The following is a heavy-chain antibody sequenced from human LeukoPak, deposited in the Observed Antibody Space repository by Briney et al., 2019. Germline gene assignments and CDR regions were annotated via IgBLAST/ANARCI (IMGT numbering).Heavy chain of an antibody. CDR3: AKAYCSSTSCYGRYYYGMDV. Sequence: GGSLRLSCVGSGFTISNYWMHWVRQAPGTGLVWVSRIHPDGSITTYADSVKGRFTISRDNAKNTLYLQMNSLRAEDTAVYYCAKAYCSSTSCYGRYYYGMDVWGQGTTVTVSS. CDR2: IHPDGSIT. D-gene: IGHD2-2*01. J-gene: IGHJ6*02. CDR1: GFTISNYW. V-gene: IGHV3-74*03.